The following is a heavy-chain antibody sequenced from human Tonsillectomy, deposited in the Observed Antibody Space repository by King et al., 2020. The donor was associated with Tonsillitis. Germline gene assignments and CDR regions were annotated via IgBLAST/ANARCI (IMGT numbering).Heavy chain of an antibody. CDR3: ARPRRRYSGSYLNWFDP. J-gene: IGHJ5*02. CDR2: INHSGST. CDR1: GGSFSGYY. D-gene: IGHD1-26*01. Sequence: VQLQQWGAGLLNPSETLSLTCAVYGGSFSGYYWSWIRQPPGKGLEWIGEINHSGSTNYNPSLKSRVTISVDTSKNQFSLKLSSVTSAATAVYYCARPRRRYSGSYLNWFDPWGQGTLVTVSS. V-gene: IGHV4-34*01.